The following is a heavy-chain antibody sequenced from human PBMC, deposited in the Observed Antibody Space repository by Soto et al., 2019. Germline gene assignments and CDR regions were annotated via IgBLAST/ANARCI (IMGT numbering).Heavy chain of an antibody. Sequence: GESLKISCKGSGYSFTSYWISWVRQMPGKGLEWMGRIDPSDSYTNYSPSFQGHVTISADKSISTAYLQWSSLKASDTAMYYCATRADIVVVTAPQNYYGMDVWGQGTTVTVS. D-gene: IGHD2-21*02. J-gene: IGHJ6*02. V-gene: IGHV5-10-1*01. CDR2: IDPSDSYT. CDR1: GYSFTSYW. CDR3: ATRADIVVVTAPQNYYGMDV.